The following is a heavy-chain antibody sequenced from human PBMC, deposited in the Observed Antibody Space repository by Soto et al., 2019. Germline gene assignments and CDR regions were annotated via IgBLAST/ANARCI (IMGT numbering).Heavy chain of an antibody. Sequence: EVQLVESGGGLVKPGGSLRLSCAASGFTFSSYSMNWVRQAPGKGLEWVSSXXSSSSYIYYADSVKGRFTISRDNAKXXXXXXXXXXXXXXXXXXXXXXXXXXXXXXXXXXXYYMDVWGKGTTVTVSS. V-gene: IGHV3-21*01. J-gene: IGHJ6*03. CDR3: XXXXXXXXXXXXXXXYYMDV. CDR2: XXSSSSYI. CDR1: GFTFSSYS.